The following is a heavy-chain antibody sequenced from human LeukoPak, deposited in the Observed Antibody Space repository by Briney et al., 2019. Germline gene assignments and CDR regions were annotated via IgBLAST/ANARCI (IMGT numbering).Heavy chain of an antibody. D-gene: IGHD2-2*01. CDR1: GFTFSSYS. CDR2: ISSSSSYI. J-gene: IGHJ4*02. CDR3: ARDGEIVVVPAAIDFFDY. V-gene: IGHV3-21*01. Sequence: GGSLRLSCAASGFTFSSYSMNWVRQAPGKGLEWVSSISSSSSYIYYADSVKGRFTISRDNAKNSLYLQMNSLRAEDTAVYYCARDGEIVVVPAAIDFFDYWGQGTLVTVSS.